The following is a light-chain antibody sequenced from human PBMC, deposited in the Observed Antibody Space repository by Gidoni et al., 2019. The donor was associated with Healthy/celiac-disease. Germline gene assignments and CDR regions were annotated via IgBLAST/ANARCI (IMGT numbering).Light chain of an antibody. J-gene: IGLJ2*01. Sequence: QSVLTQPPSASGTPGQRVTISCSGRSSNIGSNTVNSYQQLPGTAPKLLIYSNNQRPSGVPDRVSGSKSGTSASLAISGLQSEDEADYYCAAWDDSLNGDVVFGGGTKLTVL. CDR3: AAWDDSLNGDVV. V-gene: IGLV1-44*01. CDR2: SNN. CDR1: SSNIGSNT.